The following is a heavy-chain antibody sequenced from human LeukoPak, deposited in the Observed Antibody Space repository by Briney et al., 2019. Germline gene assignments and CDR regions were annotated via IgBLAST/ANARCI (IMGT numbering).Heavy chain of an antibody. J-gene: IGHJ4*02. CDR1: GFTFSSYW. CDR3: ARDLSL. CDR2: INHNGNVN. Sequence: GGSLRLSCAASGFTFSSYWTNWARQAPGKGLEWVASINHNGNVNYYVDSVKGRFTISRDNAKNSLYLQMSNLRAEDTAVYYCARDLSLWGQGTLVTISS. V-gene: IGHV3-7*03.